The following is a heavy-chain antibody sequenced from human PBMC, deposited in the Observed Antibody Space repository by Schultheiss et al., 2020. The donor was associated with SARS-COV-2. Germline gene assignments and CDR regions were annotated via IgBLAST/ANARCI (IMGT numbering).Heavy chain of an antibody. Sequence: SQTLSLTCTVSGGPIGSDTYYWGWVRQPPGKGLEWIGNLYYSGSTYSKPSLKSRVIISVDTSKNQFSLKLTSVTAADTAVYYCARSSGGDSSGYYYWGQGTLVTVSS. CDR1: GGPIGSDTYY. CDR3: ARSSGGDSSGYYY. J-gene: IGHJ4*02. CDR2: LYYSGST. V-gene: IGHV4-39*07. D-gene: IGHD3-22*01.